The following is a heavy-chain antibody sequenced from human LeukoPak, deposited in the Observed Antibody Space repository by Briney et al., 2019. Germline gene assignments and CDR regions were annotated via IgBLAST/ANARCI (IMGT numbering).Heavy chain of an antibody. Sequence: GGSLRLSCAASGFTFSSYGMHWVRQAPGKGLEWVAVIWYDGSNKYYADSVKGRFTISRDNSKNTLYLQMNSLRTEDTALYYCAKGPGVRYCSGGSCYSHYYGMDVWGQGTTVTVSS. D-gene: IGHD2-15*01. CDR2: IWYDGSNK. CDR1: GFTFSSYG. J-gene: IGHJ6*02. CDR3: AKGPGVRYCSGGSCYSHYYGMDV. V-gene: IGHV3-30*02.